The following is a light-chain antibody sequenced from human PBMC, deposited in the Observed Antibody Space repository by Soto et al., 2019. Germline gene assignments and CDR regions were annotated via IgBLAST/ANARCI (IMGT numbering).Light chain of an antibody. CDR3: SSYTGSSGDV. CDR2: EVT. Sequence: QSVLTQPASVSGSPGQSITISCTGTSSDVGGYDYVSWYQQLPGKAPKLMIYEVTNRPSGVPYRFSGSKSANTASLTISVLKAEDEADYYCSSYTGSSGDVFGTGTKLTVL. CDR1: SSDVGGYDY. V-gene: IGLV2-14*01. J-gene: IGLJ1*01.